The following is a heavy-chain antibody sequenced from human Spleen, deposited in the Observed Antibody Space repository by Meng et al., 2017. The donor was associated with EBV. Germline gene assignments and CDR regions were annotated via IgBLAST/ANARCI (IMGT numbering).Heavy chain of an antibody. CDR2: INAGNDNI. D-gene: IGHD3-9*01. Sequence: QVQLVQSGEEVKKPGASVKVSCKAFGYIFASYAMHWVRQAPGQRLEWMGWINAGNDNIKYSQNFQGRVTIISDTSASTAYMELSSLKSEDTAVYYCARLYYDVLTGYYFFDYWGQGTLVTVSS. V-gene: IGHV1-3*01. J-gene: IGHJ4*02. CDR1: GYIFASYA. CDR3: ARLYYDVLTGYYFFDY.